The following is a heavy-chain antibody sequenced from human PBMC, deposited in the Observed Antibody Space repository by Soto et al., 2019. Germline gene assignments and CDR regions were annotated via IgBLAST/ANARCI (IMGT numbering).Heavy chain of an antibody. Sequence: QVQLQQWGAGLLKPSETLSLTCAVYGGSFSGYYWSWIRQPPGKGLEWIGEINHSGSTNYNPSLKSRVTIRVETSTNQFPLKLTSVAGADTGVYYCARGLKDGLDYFDYWGQGTLVTVSS. D-gene: IGHD2-15*01. V-gene: IGHV4-34*01. CDR3: ARGLKDGLDYFDY. CDR2: INHSGST. J-gene: IGHJ4*02. CDR1: GGSFSGYY.